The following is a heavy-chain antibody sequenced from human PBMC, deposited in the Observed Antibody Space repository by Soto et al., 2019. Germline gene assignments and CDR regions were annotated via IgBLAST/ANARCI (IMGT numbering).Heavy chain of an antibody. D-gene: IGHD1-1*01. V-gene: IGHV4-59*11. Sequence: PSETLSLTCTVSGGSISGHYWTWIRQPPGKGLEWIGYIYYTGHTVYNPSLKSRITFSVDTSKNQLSLKLTSVTAADTAVYYCAKTGPDGDDRFDPWGQGTLVTVSS. CDR2: IYYTGHT. CDR1: GGSISGHY. J-gene: IGHJ5*02. CDR3: AKTGPDGDDRFDP.